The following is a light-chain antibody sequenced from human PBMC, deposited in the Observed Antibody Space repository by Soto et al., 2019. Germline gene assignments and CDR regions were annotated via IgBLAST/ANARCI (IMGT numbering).Light chain of an antibody. V-gene: IGLV2-14*01. CDR1: SSDVGGYNY. CDR2: DVS. Sequence: QSALTQPASVSGSPGQSITISCTGTSSDVGGYNYVSWYQQHPGKAPKLMIYDVSNRPSGVYNRFSGSKSGNTASLTISWLQAEDEADYYCSSYTSSSTLLYVFGTGTKLTVL. CDR3: SSYTSSSTLLYV. J-gene: IGLJ1*01.